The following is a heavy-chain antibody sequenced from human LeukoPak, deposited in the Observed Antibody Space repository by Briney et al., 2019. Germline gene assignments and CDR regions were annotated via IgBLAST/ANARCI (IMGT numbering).Heavy chain of an antibody. CDR3: GSSSGGYNWFDP. CDR2: INRDGSST. Sequence: GGSLRLSCAASGFTFSNYWMHWVRQAPGKGLLWVSRINRDGSSTDYADSVKGRFSISRDNAKNTLFLQMNSLRAEDTAVYYCGSSSGGYNWFDPWGQGTLVTVSS. D-gene: IGHD2-15*01. V-gene: IGHV3-74*01. J-gene: IGHJ5*02. CDR1: GFTFSNYW.